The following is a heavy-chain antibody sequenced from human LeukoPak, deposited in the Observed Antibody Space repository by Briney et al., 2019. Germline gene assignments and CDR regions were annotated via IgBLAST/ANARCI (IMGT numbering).Heavy chain of an antibody. CDR1: GFTFSSYW. D-gene: IGHD1-26*01. CDR2: IKQDGSEK. J-gene: IGHJ4*02. Sequence: GGSLRLSCAASGFTFSSYWMSWVRQAPGKGLEWVANIKQDGSEKYYVDSVKGRFTISRDNAKNSLYLQMNSLRAEDTAVYYCARDVFGSYPKNYYFDYWGQGTLVTVSS. CDR3: ARDVFGSYPKNYYFDY. V-gene: IGHV3-7*01.